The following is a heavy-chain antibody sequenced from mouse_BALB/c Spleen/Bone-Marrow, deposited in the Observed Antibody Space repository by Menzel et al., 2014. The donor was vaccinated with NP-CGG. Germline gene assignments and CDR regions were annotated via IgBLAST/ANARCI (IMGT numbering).Heavy chain of an antibody. Sequence: EVKLVESGPGLVKPSQSLSLTCSVTGYSITSGYYWNWIRQFPGNKLEWMGYISYDGGNNYIPSLKHRISITRDTSKNQFFLKLNSVTAGDTATYYCARGGLGYAMDYWGQGTSVTVSS. D-gene: IGHD2-2*01. V-gene: IGHV3-6*02. J-gene: IGHJ4*01. CDR3: ARGGLGYAMDY. CDR1: GYSITSGYY. CDR2: ISYDGGN.